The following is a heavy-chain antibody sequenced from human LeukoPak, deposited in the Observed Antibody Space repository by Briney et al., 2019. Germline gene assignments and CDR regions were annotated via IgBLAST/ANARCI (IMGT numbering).Heavy chain of an antibody. V-gene: IGHV3-7*01. D-gene: IGHD2-15*01. CDR1: GFTFGSYW. CDR3: ASGGYCSGGSCQGDAFDI. Sequence: GGSLRLSCAASGFTFGSYWMSWVRQAPGKGLECVANIKEDGSEEYYVDSVKGRFSISRDNAKNSLYLQMNSLRAEDTAVYYCASGGYCSGGSCQGDAFDIWGQGTMVTVSS. J-gene: IGHJ3*02. CDR2: IKEDGSEE.